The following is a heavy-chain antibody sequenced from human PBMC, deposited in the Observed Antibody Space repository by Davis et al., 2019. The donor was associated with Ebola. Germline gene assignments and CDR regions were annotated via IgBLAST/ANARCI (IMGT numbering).Heavy chain of an antibody. CDR1: GGPFSGYY. J-gene: IGHJ4*02. D-gene: IGHD1-7*01. V-gene: IGHV4-34*09. Sequence: MPSETLSLTCAVYGGPFSGYYWNWIRQPPGKGLQWIGEINHSGSTYYNPSLKSRVTISVDTSKNQFSLKLSSVTAADTAVYYCARALGNWNYEWNYWGQGTLVTVSS. CDR3: ARALGNWNYEWNY. CDR2: INHSGST.